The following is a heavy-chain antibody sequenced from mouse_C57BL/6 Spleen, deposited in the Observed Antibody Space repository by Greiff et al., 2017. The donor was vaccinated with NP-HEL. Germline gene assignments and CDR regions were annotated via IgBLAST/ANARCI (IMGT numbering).Heavy chain of an antibody. J-gene: IGHJ2*01. CDR2: IDPSDSYT. CDR1: GYTFTSYW. CDR3: ARGGYGSISYYFDY. Sequence: QVQLQQSGAELVMPGASVKLSCKASGYTFTSYWMHWVKQRPGQGLEWIGEIDPSDSYTNYNQKFKGKSTLTVDKSSSTAYMQLSSLTSEDSAVYYCARGGYGSISYYFDYWGQGTTLTVSS. V-gene: IGHV1-69*01. D-gene: IGHD1-1*01.